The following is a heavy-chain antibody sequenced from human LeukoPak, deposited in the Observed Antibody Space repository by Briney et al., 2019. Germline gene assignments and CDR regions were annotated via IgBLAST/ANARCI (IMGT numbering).Heavy chain of an antibody. CDR3: ARDWGTMVTQGFDY. CDR1: GYTFTSYG. Sequence: GASVKVSCKASGYTFTSYGISWVRQAPGQGLEWMGWISAYNGNTNYAQKLQGRVTMTTDTSTSTAYMELRSLRSDDTAVYYCARDWGTMVTQGFDYWGQGTLVTVSS. V-gene: IGHV1-18*01. CDR2: ISAYNGNT. J-gene: IGHJ4*02. D-gene: IGHD3-10*01.